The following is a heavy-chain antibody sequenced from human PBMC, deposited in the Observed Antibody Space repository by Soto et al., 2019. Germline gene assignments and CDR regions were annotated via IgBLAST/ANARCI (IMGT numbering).Heavy chain of an antibody. J-gene: IGHJ6*02. CDR3: AKDRVVAGNYGMDV. CDR1: GFTFSSYG. CDR2: ISYDGSNK. Sequence: PGGSLRLSCASSGFTFSSYGMHWFRQAPGKGLEWVAVISYDGSNKYYADSVKGRFTISRDNSKNTLYLQMNSLRAEDTAVYYCAKDRVVAGNYGMDVWGQGTTVTVSS. V-gene: IGHV3-30*18. D-gene: IGHD2-15*01.